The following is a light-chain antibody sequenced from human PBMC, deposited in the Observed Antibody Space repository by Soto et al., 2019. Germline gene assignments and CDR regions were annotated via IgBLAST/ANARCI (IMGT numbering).Light chain of an antibody. CDR1: QGVLYSSNNKNY. CDR3: QQYYGSPYT. J-gene: IGKJ2*01. Sequence: DIVMTQSPDSLALSRGGRATITCRSSQGVLYSSNNKNYLAWYQQKPGQPPKLLIYWASTRESGVPDRFSGSGSGTDFTLTISSLQAEDVAVYYCQQYYGSPYTFGQGTKLEIK. CDR2: WAS. V-gene: IGKV4-1*01.